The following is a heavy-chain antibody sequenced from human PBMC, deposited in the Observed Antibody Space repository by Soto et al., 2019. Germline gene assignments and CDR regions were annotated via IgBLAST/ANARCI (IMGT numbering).Heavy chain of an antibody. CDR3: ARESYYYDTSGYRY. D-gene: IGHD3-22*01. CDR1: GFSVDEYG. J-gene: IGHJ4*02. V-gene: IGHV3-20*04. CDR2: MNGNGEGT. Sequence: GGSLRLSCAASGFSVDEYGMSWVRQVPGKGLEWVSAMNGNGEGTYYADSVKGRFTISRDNAKNSLYLQMNSLRAEDTAVYYCARESYYYDTSGYRYWGQGTLVTVSS.